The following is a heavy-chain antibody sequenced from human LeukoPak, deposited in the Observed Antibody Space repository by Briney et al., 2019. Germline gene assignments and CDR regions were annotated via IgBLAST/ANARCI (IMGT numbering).Heavy chain of an antibody. CDR2: ISSGGGDT. J-gene: IGHJ4*02. CDR1: GFTFSTYA. CDR3: ARRTSSSFERYFDY. D-gene: IGHD6-13*01. V-gene: IGHV3-23*01. Sequence: GGSLRLSCAASGFTFSTYAMSWVRQAPGKGLEWVSSISSGGGDTYYADSVKGRFTVSRDNSKNTLSLQMNSLRGEDTAVYYCARRTSSSFERYFDYWGQGTLVTVSS.